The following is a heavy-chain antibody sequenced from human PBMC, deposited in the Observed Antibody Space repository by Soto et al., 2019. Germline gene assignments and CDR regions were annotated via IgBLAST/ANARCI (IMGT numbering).Heavy chain of an antibody. CDR2: ISGSGGST. D-gene: IGHD2-2*01. V-gene: IGHV3-23*01. J-gene: IGHJ4*02. CDR3: ANTSSDLVPAVNAVDY. CDR1: GFTFSSYA. Sequence: PGGSLRLSGASSGFTFSSYAMIWIRQAPGRGLEWVSAISGSGGSTYYADSVKGRFTISRDNSKNTLYLQMNSLRAEDTAVYYSANTSSDLVPAVNAVDYWGQGTLVTAPQ.